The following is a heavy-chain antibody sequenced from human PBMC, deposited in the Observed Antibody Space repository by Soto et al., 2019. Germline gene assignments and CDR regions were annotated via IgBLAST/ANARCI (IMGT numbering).Heavy chain of an antibody. CDR1: GFTFSNYG. D-gene: IGHD4-17*01. Sequence: QVQLVESGGGVVQLGRSLRLSCAASGFTFSNYGMHWVRQAPGKGLEWVAVISYHGSDKYYADSVKGRFTISRDNSKNTLYLLMDSLRAEDTAVYYCAKDLLTTTVTTVGYWGQGTLVTVSS. J-gene: IGHJ4*02. CDR3: AKDLLTTTVTTVGY. CDR2: ISYHGSDK. V-gene: IGHV3-30*18.